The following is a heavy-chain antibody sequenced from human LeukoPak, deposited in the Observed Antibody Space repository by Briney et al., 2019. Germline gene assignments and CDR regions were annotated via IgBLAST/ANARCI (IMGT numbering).Heavy chain of an antibody. CDR1: GYTFTSYY. Sequence: ASVKVSCKASGYTFTSYYMHWVRQAPGQGLEWMGIINPSGGSTSYAQKFQGRVTMTRDMSTSTVYMELSSLRSEDTAVYYCARGGVPVAHWAHAFDIWGQGTMVTVSS. V-gene: IGHV1-46*01. CDR2: INPSGGST. D-gene: IGHD7-27*01. J-gene: IGHJ3*02. CDR3: ARGGVPVAHWAHAFDI.